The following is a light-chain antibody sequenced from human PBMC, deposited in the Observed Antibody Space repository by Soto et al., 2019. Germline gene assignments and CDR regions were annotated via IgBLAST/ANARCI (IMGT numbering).Light chain of an antibody. CDR1: QSVGSY. V-gene: IGKV3-11*01. CDR3: QQRSNWYT. CDR2: ASS. Sequence: EIVLTQSPDTLSLSPGEGATLSCRASQSVGSYLAWYQQKPGQAPRLLIYASSNRATGIPARFSGSGSGIDFPLTISSLEPEDFAVYYCQQRSNWYTFGQGTKLEIK. J-gene: IGKJ2*01.